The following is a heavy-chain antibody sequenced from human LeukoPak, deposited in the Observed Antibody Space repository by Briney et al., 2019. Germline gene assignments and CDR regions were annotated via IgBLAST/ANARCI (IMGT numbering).Heavy chain of an antibody. CDR3: ASSKGYYYDSSGYYY. CDR1: GFTFSSYA. CDR2: ISGSGGST. V-gene: IGHV3-23*01. J-gene: IGHJ4*02. D-gene: IGHD3-22*01. Sequence: PGGSLRLSCAASGFTFSSYAMSWVRQAPGKGLEWVSAISGSGGSTYYADSVKGRFTISRDNSKNTLYLQMNSLRAEDTAVYYCASSKGYYYDSSGYYYWGQGTLVTVSS.